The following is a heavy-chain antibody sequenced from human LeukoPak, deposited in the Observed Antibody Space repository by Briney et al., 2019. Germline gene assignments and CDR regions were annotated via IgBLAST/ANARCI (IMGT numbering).Heavy chain of an antibody. V-gene: IGHV1-2*02. Sequence: ASVKVSCKASGYSFIGYYIHWVRQAPGQGLEWMGWINPNSGDTNYAQKFQGRVTMTRDTSISTAYMELSRLKSDDTAVYYCARDPSQYYYTDVWGKGTTVTVSS. CDR3: ARDPSQYYYTDV. J-gene: IGHJ6*03. CDR1: GYSFIGYY. CDR2: INPNSGDT.